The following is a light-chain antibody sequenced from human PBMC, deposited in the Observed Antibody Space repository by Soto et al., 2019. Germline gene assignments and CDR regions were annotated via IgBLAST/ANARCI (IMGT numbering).Light chain of an antibody. J-gene: IGKJ4*01. CDR2: DAS. V-gene: IGKV1-33*01. CDR1: QDISNY. CDR3: QQYENLSLT. Sequence: IQLTQSPSSLSASVGDRVTITCQASQDISNYLNWYQHIPGRAPKLLIFDASNLETGVPSRFSGSGSGTEFTFTISSLQPEDIATYYCQQYENLSLTFGGGTKVDIK.